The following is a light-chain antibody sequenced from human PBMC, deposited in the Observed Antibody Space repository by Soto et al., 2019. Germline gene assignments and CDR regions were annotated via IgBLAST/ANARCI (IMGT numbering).Light chain of an antibody. CDR2: AAS. Sequence: DIQMTQSPSSLSASVGDTVTITCRASQGISNYLAWYQQKPGKVPKLLIYAASTLQSGVPSRFSGSGSGTDFTLTISSLQPEGVATYYCQKYNSALWTLGQGTKVDIK. CDR3: QKYNSALWT. V-gene: IGKV1-27*01. J-gene: IGKJ1*01. CDR1: QGISNY.